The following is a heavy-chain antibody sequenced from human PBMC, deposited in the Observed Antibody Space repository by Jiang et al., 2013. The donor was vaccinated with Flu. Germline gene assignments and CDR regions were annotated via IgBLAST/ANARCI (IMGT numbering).Heavy chain of an antibody. CDR1: PGSIRSSSHS. Sequence: GPGLVKPSETLSLTCSVSPGSIRSSSHSWGWIRQPPGKGLEWIGSVYDSGSTHYNPSLNSRVTMSVDTSKNQFSLKMRSVTAADTAVYYCAAIAQTGIGGRGYFDYWGQGTVAT. J-gene: IGHJ4*02. CDR2: VYDSGST. V-gene: IGHV4-39*07. CDR3: AAIAQTGIGGRGYFDY. D-gene: IGHD3-16*01.